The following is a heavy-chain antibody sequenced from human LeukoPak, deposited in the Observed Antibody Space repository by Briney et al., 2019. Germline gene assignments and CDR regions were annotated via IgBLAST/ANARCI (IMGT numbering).Heavy chain of an antibody. D-gene: IGHD3-10*01. CDR3: ARLGVRGVIGSGY. J-gene: IGHJ4*02. CDR2: ISSSSSYI. Sequence: PGGSLRLSCAASGFTFSSYSMNWVRQAPGKGLEWVSSISSSSSYIYYADSVKGRFTISRDNAKNSLYLQMNSLRAEDTAVYYCARLGVRGVIGSGYWGQGTLVTVSS. CDR1: GFTFSSYS. V-gene: IGHV3-21*01.